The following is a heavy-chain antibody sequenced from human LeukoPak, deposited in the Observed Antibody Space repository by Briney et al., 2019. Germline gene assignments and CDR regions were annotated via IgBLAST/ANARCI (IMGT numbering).Heavy chain of an antibody. D-gene: IGHD2-15*01. CDR2: IYWDADT. V-gene: IGHV2-5*02. CDR1: GFSLSTTGEA. CDR3: ARGNQLVAATDVFDT. J-gene: IGHJ3*02. Sequence: SGPTLVNPTQTLTLTCSFSGFSLSTTGEAVAWIRQPPRKALEWLALIYWDADTRYSPSLRSRVTLTKDSSKQGVVFIMTNMDPVDTATYYCARGNQLVAATDVFDTWGPGTLVTVSS.